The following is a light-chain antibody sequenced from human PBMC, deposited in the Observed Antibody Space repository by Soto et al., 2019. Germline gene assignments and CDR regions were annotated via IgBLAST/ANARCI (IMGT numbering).Light chain of an antibody. CDR2: GAS. V-gene: IGKV3-20*01. Sequence: EIVLTQSPGTLSLSPGERATLSCSASQSVSSSYLAWYQQKPGQAPRLLIYGASSRATGIPDRFSGSGYGTDFPLTISRLEPEDFAVYYCQPYGSSPLTFGGGTKVEIK. J-gene: IGKJ4*01. CDR1: QSVSSSY. CDR3: QPYGSSPLT.